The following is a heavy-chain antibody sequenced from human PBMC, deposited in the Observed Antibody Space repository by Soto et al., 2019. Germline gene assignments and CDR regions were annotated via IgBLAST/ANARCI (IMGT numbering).Heavy chain of an antibody. CDR2: ISYDGSNK. V-gene: IGHV3-30-3*01. Sequence: LRLSCAASGFTFSSYAMHWVRQAPGKGLEWVAVISYDGSNKYYADSVKGRFTISRDNSKNTLYLQMNSLRAEDTAVYYCARESNSSSWYHYYYGMDVWGQGTTVTVSS. D-gene: IGHD6-13*01. CDR1: GFTFSSYA. J-gene: IGHJ6*02. CDR3: ARESNSSSWYHYYYGMDV.